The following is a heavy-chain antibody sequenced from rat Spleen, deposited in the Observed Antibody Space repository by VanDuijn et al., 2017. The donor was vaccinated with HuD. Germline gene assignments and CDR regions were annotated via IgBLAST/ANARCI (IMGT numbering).Heavy chain of an antibody. Sequence: EVQLVESDGGLVQPGRSLKLSCAASGFTFSDYYMAWVRQAPTKGLEWVATISYDGSSTYYRDSVKGRFTISRDNAKSTLYLQMDSLRSDDTATYYCARELWIGSFGYWGQGTLVAVSS. D-gene: IGHD1-6*01. CDR3: ARELWIGSFGY. J-gene: IGHJ3*01. CDR1: GFTFSDYY. CDR2: ISYDGSST. V-gene: IGHV5-29*01.